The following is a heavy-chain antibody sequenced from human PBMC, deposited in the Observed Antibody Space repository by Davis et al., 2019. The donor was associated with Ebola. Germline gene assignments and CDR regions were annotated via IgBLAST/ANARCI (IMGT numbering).Heavy chain of an antibody. V-gene: IGHV1-69*04. CDR2: IIPILGIA. CDR1: GGTFSSYA. Sequence: SVKVSCKASGGTFSSYAISWVRQAPGQGLEWMGRIIPILGIANYAQKFQGRVTITADKSTSTAYMELSSLRSEDTAVYYCAREMITYYYDSSGYHTKAAFDIWGQGTMVTVSS. D-gene: IGHD3-22*01. CDR3: AREMITYYYDSSGYHTKAAFDI. J-gene: IGHJ3*02.